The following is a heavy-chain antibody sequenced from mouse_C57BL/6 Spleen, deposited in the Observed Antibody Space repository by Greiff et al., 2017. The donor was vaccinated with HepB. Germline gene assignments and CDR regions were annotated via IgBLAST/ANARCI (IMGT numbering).Heavy chain of an antibody. CDR2: ISSGSSTI. CDR3: ARLIYGYFDV. Sequence: EVHLVESGGGLVKPGGSLKLSCAASGFTFSDYGMHWVRQAPEKGLEWVAYISSGSSTIYYADTVKGRFTISRDNDKNTLFLQMTSLRSEDTAMYYCARLIYGYFDVWGTGTTVTVSS. CDR1: GFTFSDYG. J-gene: IGHJ1*03. V-gene: IGHV5-17*01. D-gene: IGHD1-3*01.